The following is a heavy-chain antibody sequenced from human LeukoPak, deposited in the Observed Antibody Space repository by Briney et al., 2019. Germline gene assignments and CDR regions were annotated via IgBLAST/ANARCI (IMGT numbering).Heavy chain of an antibody. Sequence: GGSLRLSCAASGFTFSSYSMNWVRQAPGKGLEGVSSISSSSSYIYYADSVKGRFTISRDNAKHSLYPQINSLRAEDTAVYYCARGRYDFWSGYYTFDYWGQGTLVTVSS. D-gene: IGHD3-3*01. CDR2: ISSSSSYI. CDR1: GFTFSSYS. J-gene: IGHJ4*02. CDR3: ARGRYDFWSGYYTFDY. V-gene: IGHV3-21*01.